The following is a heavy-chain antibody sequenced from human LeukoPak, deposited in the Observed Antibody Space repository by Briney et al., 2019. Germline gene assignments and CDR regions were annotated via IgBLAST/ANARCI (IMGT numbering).Heavy chain of an antibody. J-gene: IGHJ5*02. D-gene: IGHD2-2*01. CDR2: INHSGST. Sequence: PSETLSLTCAVYGGSFSGYYWSWIRQPPGKGLEWIGEINHSGSTNYNPSLKSRVSISVGTSKNQFSLKLSSVPAADTAVDYCAKGNVVPAAKSGNWCDPWGQGTLVTVSS. V-gene: IGHV4-34*01. CDR3: AKGNVVPAAKSGNWCDP. CDR1: GGSFSGYY.